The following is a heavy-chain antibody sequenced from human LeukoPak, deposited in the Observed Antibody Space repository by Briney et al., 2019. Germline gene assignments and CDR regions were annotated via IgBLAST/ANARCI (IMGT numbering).Heavy chain of an antibody. CDR1: GYNFATYW. CDR2: IYPGDSDT. V-gene: IGHV5-51*01. J-gene: IGHJ4*02. CDR3: ARSASGVDY. Sequence: GESLKISCKGSGYNFATYWIGWVRQMPGQGLEWMGIIYPGDSDTRYGPSFQGQVTISADRSISTAYLQWSSLKASDTAMYYCARSASGVDYWGQGTLVTVSS. D-gene: IGHD3-10*01.